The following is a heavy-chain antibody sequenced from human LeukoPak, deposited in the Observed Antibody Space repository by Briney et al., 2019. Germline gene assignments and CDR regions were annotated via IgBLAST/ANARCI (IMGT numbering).Heavy chain of an antibody. J-gene: IGHJ4*02. CDR2: INHSGST. CDR3: ARTGYYYFDY. V-gene: IGHV4-34*01. CDR1: GGSFSGYY. Sequence: SETLSLTCAVYGGSFSGYYWSWIRQPPGKGLEWIGEINHSGSTNYNPSLKSRVTISVDTSKNQFSLKLSSVTAADTAVYYCARTGYYYFDYWGQGTLVTVSS. D-gene: IGHD3-3*01.